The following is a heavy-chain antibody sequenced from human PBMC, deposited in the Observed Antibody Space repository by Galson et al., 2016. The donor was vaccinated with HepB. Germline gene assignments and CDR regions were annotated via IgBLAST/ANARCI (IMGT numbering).Heavy chain of an antibody. V-gene: IGHV4-39*01. CDR3: ARHGNFGERWLQFLVYFDY. D-gene: IGHD5-24*01. CDR1: GGSISSSSYY. Sequence: SETLSLTCTVSGGSISSSSYYWGWIRQPPGKGLEWIGSIYYSGSTYYNPSLKSRVTISVDPSKNQFSLKLRSVTAADTAVYYCARHGNFGERWLQFLVYFDYWGQGTLVTVSS. CDR2: IYYSGST. J-gene: IGHJ4*02.